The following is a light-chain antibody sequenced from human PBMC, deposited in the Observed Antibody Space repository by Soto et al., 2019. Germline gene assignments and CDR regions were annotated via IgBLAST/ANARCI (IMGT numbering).Light chain of an antibody. J-gene: IGLJ1*01. V-gene: IGLV2-14*03. Sequence: QSALTQPASVSGSPGQSIAISCTGTSSDVGAYNSVSWYQQHPGRAPKLMIHDVSDRPSGVSNRFSGSKSGNTASLTISGLQAEDEADYYCSSYTSSSTYVFGPGTKLTVL. CDR3: SSYTSSSTYV. CDR2: DVS. CDR1: SSDVGAYNS.